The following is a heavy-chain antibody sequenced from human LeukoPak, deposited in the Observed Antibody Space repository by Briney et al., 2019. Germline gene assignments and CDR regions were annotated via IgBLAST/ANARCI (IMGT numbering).Heavy chain of an antibody. Sequence: GGSLRLSCAASGFSVSSNYMSWVRQAPGEGLEWVSGINWNGGSTGCADSVKGRFTISRDNAKNSLYLQMNSLRAEDTASYYCNGYCSSASCYSDMDVWGQGTTVTVSS. D-gene: IGHD2-2*02. CDR2: INWNGGST. V-gene: IGHV3-20*04. J-gene: IGHJ6*02. CDR1: GFSVSSNY. CDR3: NGYCSSASCYSDMDV.